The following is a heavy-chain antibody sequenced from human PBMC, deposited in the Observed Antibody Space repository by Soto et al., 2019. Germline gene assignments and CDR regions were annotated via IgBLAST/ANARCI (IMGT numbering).Heavy chain of an antibody. V-gene: IGHV4-61*08. CDR1: GGSVSTGVHY. CDR2: IIYSGST. D-gene: IGHD6-13*01. Sequence: QVQLQESGPGLVKPSETLSLTCTVSVSGGSVSTGVHYWSWIRQPPGKGLEWMGYIIYSGSTNYNPSLMSRVTIAVYTPKNQCSLKRTSGTAADTAVYYCARGYYTSWYWFDRWGRGTLVTVSS. CDR3: ARGYYTSWYWFDR. J-gene: IGHJ2*01.